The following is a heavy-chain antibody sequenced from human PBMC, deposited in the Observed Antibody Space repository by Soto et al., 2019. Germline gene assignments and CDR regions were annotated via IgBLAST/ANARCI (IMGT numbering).Heavy chain of an antibody. D-gene: IGHD5-18*01. V-gene: IGHV3-23*01. CDR2: ITGSGHST. Sequence: SGGSLRLSCAASGFSFSTSAMTWVRQAPGKGLEWVSGITGSGHSTYYADSLEGRLTISRDNSKNTLYLQIHSLRAEDTATYFCAKIRGYTYGQYYFDYWGQGTLVTVSS. CDR3: AKIRGYTYGQYYFDY. CDR1: GFSFSTSA. J-gene: IGHJ4*02.